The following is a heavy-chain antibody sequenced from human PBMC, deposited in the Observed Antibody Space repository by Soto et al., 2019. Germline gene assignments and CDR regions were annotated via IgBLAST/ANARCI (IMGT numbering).Heavy chain of an antibody. V-gene: IGHV3-74*01. J-gene: IGHJ4*02. Sequence: PGGSLRLSCAVSGFTFSSHWMHWVRQAPGMGLVWVSRINSDGSSTNYADSVKGRFTISRDNAKNTLYLQMNSLRPDDTAVYYCARDWSPYYDFWSGFYTYFDYWGQGALVTVSS. D-gene: IGHD3-3*01. CDR3: ARDWSPYYDFWSGFYTYFDY. CDR1: GFTFSSHW. CDR2: INSDGSST.